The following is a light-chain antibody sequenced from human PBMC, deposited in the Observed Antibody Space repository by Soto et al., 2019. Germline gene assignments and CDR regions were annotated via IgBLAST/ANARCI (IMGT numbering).Light chain of an antibody. Sequence: TQFPVTLSASPGERVILSCRASQSVRGDLAWFQQKPGRSPRLLIYGTSTRASGVPDRFSGSGSGTDFILTINSLQSEDCAVYFCQQCNNWPWTVGPATKMEIK. CDR2: GTS. CDR1: QSVRGD. J-gene: IGKJ1*01. V-gene: IGKV3-15*01. CDR3: QQCNNWPWT.